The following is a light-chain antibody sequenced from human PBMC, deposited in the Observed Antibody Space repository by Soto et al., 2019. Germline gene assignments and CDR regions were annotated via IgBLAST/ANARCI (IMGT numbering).Light chain of an antibody. CDR2: EGS. Sequence: QSALTQPASVSGSPGQSFTISCTGTSSDVGSYNLVSWYQQHPGKAPKLMIYEGSKRPSGVSNRFSGSKSGNTASLTISGLQAEDEADYYCCSYAGSSTYVVFGGGTKLTVL. J-gene: IGLJ2*01. V-gene: IGLV2-23*01. CDR3: CSYAGSSTYVV. CDR1: SSDVGSYNL.